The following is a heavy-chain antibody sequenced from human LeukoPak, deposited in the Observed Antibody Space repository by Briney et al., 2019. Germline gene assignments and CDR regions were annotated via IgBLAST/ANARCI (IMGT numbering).Heavy chain of an antibody. CDR2: IKQDGSEK. D-gene: IGHD6-19*01. CDR3: ARAQGYSSGWAYFDY. Sequence: GGSLRLSCAASGFTFSSYWMSWVRQAPEKGLEWGANIKQDGSEKYYVDSVTRRLTISRDNAKNSLYLQMNSLRAEDTAVYYCARAQGYSSGWAYFDYWGQGTLVTVSS. CDR1: GFTFSSYW. J-gene: IGHJ4*02. V-gene: IGHV3-7*01.